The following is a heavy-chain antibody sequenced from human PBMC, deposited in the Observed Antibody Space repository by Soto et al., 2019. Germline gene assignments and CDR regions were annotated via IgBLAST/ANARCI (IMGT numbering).Heavy chain of an antibody. CDR3: AIGGHYYGSGSYYSNYYYYGMDV. J-gene: IGHJ6*02. V-gene: IGHV3-23*01. D-gene: IGHD3-10*01. CDR2: ISGSGGST. Sequence: GGSLRLSCAASGFTFSSYAMSWVRQAPGKGLEWVSAISGSGGSTYYADSVKGRFTISRDNSKNTLYLQMNSLRAEDTAVYYCAIGGHYYGSGSYYSNYYYYGMDVWGQGTTVTVSS. CDR1: GFTFSSYA.